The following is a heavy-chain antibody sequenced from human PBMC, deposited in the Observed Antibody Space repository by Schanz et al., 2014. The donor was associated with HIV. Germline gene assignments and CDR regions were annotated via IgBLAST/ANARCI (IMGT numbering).Heavy chain of an antibody. Sequence: EVQLVESGGGLVQPGGSLRLSCAASGFTFSRYWMSWVRQAPGKGLEWVANIKQDGSEKYYVDSVKGRFTISRDNAKNSLSLQMKSLRAEDTAVYFCARGSWYSGGWYDDYNYYDVDVWGQGTTVIVSS. CDR1: GFTFSRYW. J-gene: IGHJ6*02. CDR3: ARGSWYSGGWYDDYNYYDVDV. D-gene: IGHD6-19*01. CDR2: IKQDGSEK. V-gene: IGHV3-7*01.